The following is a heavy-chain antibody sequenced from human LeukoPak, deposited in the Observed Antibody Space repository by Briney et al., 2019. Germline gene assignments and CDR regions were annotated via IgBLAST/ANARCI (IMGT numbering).Heavy chain of an antibody. CDR1: GGSFSGYY. J-gene: IGHJ4*02. D-gene: IGHD3-22*01. V-gene: IGHV4-34*01. Sequence: SETLSLTCAVYGGSFSGYYWSWIRQPPGKGLEWIGEINHSGSTNYNPSLKSRVTISVDTSKNQFSLKLSSVTAADTAVYYCARDRSPYYYDSSGYYLHYWGQGTLVTVSS. CDR2: INHSGST. CDR3: ARDRSPYYYDSSGYYLHY.